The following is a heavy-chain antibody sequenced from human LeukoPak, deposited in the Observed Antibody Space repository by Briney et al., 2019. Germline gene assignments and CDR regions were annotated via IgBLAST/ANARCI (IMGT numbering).Heavy chain of an antibody. CDR3: AAGRPYSLLDY. CDR1: GSSLTELS. J-gene: IGHJ4*02. Sequence: ASVRVSCTVSGSSLTELSLYWVRQAPGEGLEWMGGFDVIDGETFYAQKFQGRVTMTEDPSTDTAYMELRSLTSDDTAFYYCAAGRPYSLLDYWGQGTLVTVSS. V-gene: IGHV1-24*01. D-gene: IGHD5-18*01. CDR2: FDVIDGET.